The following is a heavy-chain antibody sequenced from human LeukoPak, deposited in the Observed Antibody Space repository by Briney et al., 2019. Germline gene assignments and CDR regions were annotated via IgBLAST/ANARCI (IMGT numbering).Heavy chain of an antibody. CDR1: GFTFSSYA. V-gene: IGHV3-23*01. D-gene: IGHD3-22*01. J-gene: IGHJ3*02. CDR2: ISDSGGST. CDR3: ARATYYYDSSGYYGAFDI. Sequence: AGGSLRLSCAASGFTFSSYAMSWVRQAPGKGLEWVSPISDSGGSTYYADSVKGRFTISRDNSKNTLYLQMNSLRAEDTAVYYCARATYYYDSSGYYGAFDIWGQGTMVTVSS.